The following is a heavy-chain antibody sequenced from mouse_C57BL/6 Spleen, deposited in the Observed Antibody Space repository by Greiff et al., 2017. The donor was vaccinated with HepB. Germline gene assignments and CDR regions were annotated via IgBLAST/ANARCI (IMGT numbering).Heavy chain of an antibody. J-gene: IGHJ1*03. CDR3: ARDRGSSRYWYFDV. Sequence: EVHLVESGGGLVKPGGSLKLSCAASGFTFSSYAMSWVRQTPEKRLEWVATISDGGSYTYYPDNVKGRFTISRDNAKNNLYLQMSHLKSEDTAMYYCARDRGSSRYWYFDVWGTGTTVTVSS. D-gene: IGHD1-1*01. V-gene: IGHV5-4*01. CDR2: ISDGGSYT. CDR1: GFTFSSYA.